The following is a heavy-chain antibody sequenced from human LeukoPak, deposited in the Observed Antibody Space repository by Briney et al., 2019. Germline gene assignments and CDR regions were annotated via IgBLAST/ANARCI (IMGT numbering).Heavy chain of an antibody. CDR1: GFTFSSYG. CDR2: ISYDGSNK. J-gene: IGHJ4*02. CDR3: AKGRGGSYYGSKRDGIDY. D-gene: IGHD1-26*01. V-gene: IGHV3-30*18. Sequence: PGRSLRLSCAASGFTFSSYGMHWVRQAPGKGLEWVAVISYDGSNKYYADSVKGRFTISRDNSKNTLYLQMNSLRAEDTAVYYCAKGRGGSYYGSKRDGIDYWGQGTLVTVSS.